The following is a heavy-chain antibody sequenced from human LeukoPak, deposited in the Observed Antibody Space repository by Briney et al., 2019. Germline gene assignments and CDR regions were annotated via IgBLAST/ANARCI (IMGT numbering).Heavy chain of an antibody. D-gene: IGHD1-14*01. CDR3: ARGAGPEQY. Sequence: GGSLRLSCAASGLTFSSYSLHWVRQAPGKGLEWVGRTGNKANSYTTEYAASVKGRFTISGDDSKNSLYLQMNSLKTEDTAVYDCARGAGPEQYWVQGTLVTVSS. CDR1: GLTFSSYS. V-gene: IGHV3-72*01. J-gene: IGHJ4*02. CDR2: TGNKANSYTT.